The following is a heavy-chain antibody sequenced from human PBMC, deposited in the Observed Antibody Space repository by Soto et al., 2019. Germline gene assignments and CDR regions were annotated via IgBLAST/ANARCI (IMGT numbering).Heavy chain of an antibody. CDR3: ARLFGELSYGDAFDI. CDR1: GYSFTSYW. V-gene: IGHV5-51*01. D-gene: IGHD3-10*02. Sequence: GESLKISCKGSGYSFTSYWIGWVRQMPGKGLEWMGIIYPGDSDTRYSPSFQGQVTISADKSISTAYLQWSSLKASDTAMYYCARLFGELSYGDAFDIWGQGTMVTVSS. CDR2: IYPGDSDT. J-gene: IGHJ3*02.